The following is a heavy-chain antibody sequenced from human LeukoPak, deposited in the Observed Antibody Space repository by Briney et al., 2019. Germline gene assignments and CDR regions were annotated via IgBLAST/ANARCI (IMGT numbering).Heavy chain of an antibody. V-gene: IGHV4-34*01. CDR2: INHSGSF. D-gene: IGHD3-10*01. CDR3: ARRMGRRFGERYYYYHYMDV. CDR1: GGSLSGYY. J-gene: IGHJ6*03. Sequence: SETLSLTCAVYGGSLSGYYWSWIRQPPGKGLEWIGEINHSGSFNYNSSLKSRVTISVDTSKNRFSLKLSSVTAADTAVYYCARRMGRRFGERYYYYHYMDVWGKGTTVTISS.